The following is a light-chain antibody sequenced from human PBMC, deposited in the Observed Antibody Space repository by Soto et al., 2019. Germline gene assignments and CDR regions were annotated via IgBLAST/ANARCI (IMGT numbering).Light chain of an antibody. CDR2: GAS. CDR3: QQYGNWPLLT. CDR1: QSIRNN. V-gene: IGKV3-15*01. Sequence: EIVMTQSPATLSVSEGERATLSCRASQSIRNNLAWYQRKPGQAPRLLILGASTRATGIPDRFSGSGSGTEFNLTISSLQSEDFAVYYCQQYGNWPLLTFGGGAKVEIK. J-gene: IGKJ4*01.